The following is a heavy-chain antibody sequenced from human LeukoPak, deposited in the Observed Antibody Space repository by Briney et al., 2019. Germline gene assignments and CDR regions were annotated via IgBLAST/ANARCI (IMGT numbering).Heavy chain of an antibody. V-gene: IGHV6-1*01. CDR3: ARDPYYDFWSEATSSSDAFDI. D-gene: IGHD3-3*01. Sequence: SQTLSLTCAISGDSVSSNSAAWNWIRQSPSRGLEWLGRTYYRSKWYNDYAVSVKSRITINPDTSKNQFSLQLNSVTPEDTAVYYCARDPYYDFWSEATSSSDAFDIWGQGTMVTVSS. CDR1: GDSVSSNSAA. J-gene: IGHJ3*02. CDR2: TYYRSKWYN.